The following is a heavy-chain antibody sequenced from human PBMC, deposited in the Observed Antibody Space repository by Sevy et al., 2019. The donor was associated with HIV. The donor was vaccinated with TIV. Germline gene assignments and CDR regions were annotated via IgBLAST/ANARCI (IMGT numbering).Heavy chain of an antibody. CDR3: TTGGSLFQH. V-gene: IGHV3-15*01. CDR1: GFTFTNVW. J-gene: IGHJ1*01. Sequence: GESLKISCVASGFTFTNVWMSWVRQAPGKGLEWVAHIKSKTDGGTTDYAAPVRGRLTISRDNSKNKLYLQMNSLKTEDTAVYYCTTGGSLFQHWGQGTLVTVSS. D-gene: IGHD3-16*01. CDR2: IKSKTDGGTT.